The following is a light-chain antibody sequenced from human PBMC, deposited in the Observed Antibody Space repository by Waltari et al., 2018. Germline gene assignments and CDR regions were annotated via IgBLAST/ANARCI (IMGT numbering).Light chain of an antibody. V-gene: IGKV1D-12*01. CDR1: QGISSW. J-gene: IGKJ5*01. CDR3: QQADSFPIT. CDR2: AAF. Sequence: DIQLTQSPSSVSASVGDRVTITCRASQGISSWLAWYQHKPVKVPELLITAAFSLQSGVPASFSGSESGTDFTLIISSLQPEDFATYYCQQADSFPITFGQGTRLEIK.